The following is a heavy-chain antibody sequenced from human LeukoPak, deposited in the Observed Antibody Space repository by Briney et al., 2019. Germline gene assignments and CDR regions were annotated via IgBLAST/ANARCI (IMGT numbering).Heavy chain of an antibody. CDR3: VAVTDGY. CDR1: GFTFSSYW. V-gene: IGHV3-74*01. D-gene: IGHD6-19*01. Sequence: GGFLRLSCAASGFTFSSYWMHWVRQAPGKGLVWVSRINTDGSSTNYADSVKGRFTISRDNAKNTLYLQMNSLRAEDTAVYYCVAVTDGYWGQGTLVTVSS. CDR2: INTDGSST. J-gene: IGHJ4*02.